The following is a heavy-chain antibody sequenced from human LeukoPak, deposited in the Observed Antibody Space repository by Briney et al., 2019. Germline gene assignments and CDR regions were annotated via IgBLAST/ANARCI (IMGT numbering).Heavy chain of an antibody. V-gene: IGHV3-74*01. D-gene: IGHD6-19*01. CDR2: IDPDGTVT. J-gene: IGHJ2*01. Sequence: GGSLRLSCAASGFTFNNYWMHWVRQAPGKGLVWVSPIDPDGTVTTYADSVKGRFTISRDNAKNTLYLQMNSLRAEDTAVYYCVRDSPSGFFDLWGRGTLVTVSS. CDR1: GFTFNNYW. CDR3: VRDSPSGFFDL.